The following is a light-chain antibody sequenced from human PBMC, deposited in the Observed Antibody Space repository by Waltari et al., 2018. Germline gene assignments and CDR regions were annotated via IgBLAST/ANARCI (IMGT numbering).Light chain of an antibody. V-gene: IGLV1-47*01. CDR3: AACDDSLSWV. CDR2: RNN. J-gene: IGLJ3*02. CDR1: NPNIGSNY. Sequence: QSVMTQPPSASGTPGQRVTISCSGSNPNIGSNYVNWYQQLPGTAPKLLIYRNNQRPSGVPDRFSGSESGTPASLAISGLRSEDEADYYCAACDDSLSWVFGGGTKLTVL.